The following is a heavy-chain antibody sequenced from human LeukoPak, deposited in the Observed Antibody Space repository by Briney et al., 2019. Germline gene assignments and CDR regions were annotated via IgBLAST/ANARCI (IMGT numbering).Heavy chain of an antibody. Sequence: PGGSLRLFCAASGFTFNTYEINWVRHAPRKGLQCLSYFDGSGSTTYYADSVKGRFTLVRDNDKNSVYLQMSSLRAEDTAVYYCARVSQPQQPLDYWGQGTLVTVSS. J-gene: IGHJ4*02. CDR2: FDGSGSTT. CDR1: GFTFNTYE. CDR3: ARVSQPQQPLDY. V-gene: IGHV3-48*03. D-gene: IGHD6-13*01.